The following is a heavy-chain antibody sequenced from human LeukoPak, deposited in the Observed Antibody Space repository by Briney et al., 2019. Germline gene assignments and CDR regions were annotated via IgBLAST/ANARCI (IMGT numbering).Heavy chain of an antibody. V-gene: IGHV4-59*11. J-gene: IGHJ4*02. CDR1: GGSISSHY. Sequence: PSETLSLTCTVSGGSISSHYWSWIRQPPGKGLEWIGYIYYSGSTNYNPSLKSRVTISVDTSKNQFSLKLSSVTAADTAAYYCARAIPYEGFDYWGQGTPVTVSS. D-gene: IGHD3-22*01. CDR3: ARAIPYEGFDY. CDR2: IYYSGST.